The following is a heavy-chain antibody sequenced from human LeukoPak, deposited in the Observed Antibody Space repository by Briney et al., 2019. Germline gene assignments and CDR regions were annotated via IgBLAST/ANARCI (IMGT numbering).Heavy chain of an antibody. J-gene: IGHJ4*02. V-gene: IGHV3-23*01. Sequence: GGSLRLSCAASGFTFRSYAMSWVRQAPGKGLEWVSAISGSTYYAVSVKGRFTISRDNSKNTVHLQMNSLRAEDTAVYYCAKGRRGYSYGSTDYWGQGTLVTVSS. CDR1: GFTFRSYA. CDR2: ISGST. CDR3: AKGRRGYSYGSTDY. D-gene: IGHD5-18*01.